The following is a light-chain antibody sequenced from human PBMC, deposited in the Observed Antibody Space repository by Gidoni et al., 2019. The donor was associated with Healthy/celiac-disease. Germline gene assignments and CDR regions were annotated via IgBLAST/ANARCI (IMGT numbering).Light chain of an antibody. J-gene: IGKJ2*01. V-gene: IGKV4-1*01. Sequence: DMVMTPPPYSLAVSLGERATTNCKSSQSVFYSSNNKNYLAWYQQKPGQQPKLLIYWASTREPGVPDRFSGGGSGTDFTLTISSRQAEDVAVYYCQQYSSTPPWTFGQGTKLEIK. CDR2: WAS. CDR3: QQYSSTPPWT. CDR1: QSVFYSSNNKNY.